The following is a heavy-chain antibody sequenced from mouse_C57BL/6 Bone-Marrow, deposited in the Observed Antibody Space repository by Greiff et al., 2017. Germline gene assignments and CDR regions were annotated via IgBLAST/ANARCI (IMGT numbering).Heavy chain of an antibody. CDR2: INPNYGTT. Sequence: VQLQQSGPELVKPGASVKISCKASGYSFTDYNMNWVQQSHGKSLEWIGVINPNYGTTSYNQKFKGKATLTVAQSSSTAYMQLNSLTSEDSAVYYCARGYDYDYAMDYWGQGTSVTVSS. CDR1: GYSFTDYN. D-gene: IGHD2-4*01. CDR3: ARGYDYDYAMDY. V-gene: IGHV1-39*01. J-gene: IGHJ4*01.